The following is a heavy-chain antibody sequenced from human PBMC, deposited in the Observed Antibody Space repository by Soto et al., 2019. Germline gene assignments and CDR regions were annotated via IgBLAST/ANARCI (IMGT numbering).Heavy chain of an antibody. D-gene: IGHD1-26*01. CDR3: ASPPPYSGSYYSYYYGMDV. Sequence: SVKVSCKASGGTFSSYAICWVRQAPGQGLEWMGGIIPIFGTANYAQKFQGRVTITADESTSTAYMELSSLRSEDTAVYYCASPPPYSGSYYSYYYGMDVWGQGTTVTVSS. J-gene: IGHJ6*02. CDR1: GGTFSSYA. CDR2: IIPIFGTA. V-gene: IGHV1-69*13.